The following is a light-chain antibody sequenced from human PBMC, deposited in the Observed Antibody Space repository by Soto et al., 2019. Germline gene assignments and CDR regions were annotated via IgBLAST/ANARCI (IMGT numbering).Light chain of an antibody. CDR1: SSNVGAGYD. Sequence: QSVLTQPPSVSGAPGQRVTISCTRSSSNVGAGYDVHWYQQLPGTAPKLLIYGNGNRPSGVPDRFSGSKSGTSASLAITGLQAEDEADYYCQSYDSSLSGSEVFGTGTKVTVL. J-gene: IGLJ1*01. CDR3: QSYDSSLSGSEV. CDR2: GNG. V-gene: IGLV1-40*01.